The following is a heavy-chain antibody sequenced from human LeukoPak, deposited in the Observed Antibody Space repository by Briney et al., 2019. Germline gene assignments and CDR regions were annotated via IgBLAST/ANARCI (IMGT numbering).Heavy chain of an antibody. CDR3: ARGVAYYYDSSGYLAGDY. Sequence: PGGSLRLSCAASGFTFSSYSMNWVRQAPGKGLEWVSSISSSSSYIYYADSVKGRFTISRDNAKSSLYLQMNSLRAEDTAVYYCARGVAYYYDSSGYLAGDYWGQGTLVTVSS. V-gene: IGHV3-21*01. CDR1: GFTFSSYS. CDR2: ISSSSSYI. J-gene: IGHJ4*02. D-gene: IGHD3-22*01.